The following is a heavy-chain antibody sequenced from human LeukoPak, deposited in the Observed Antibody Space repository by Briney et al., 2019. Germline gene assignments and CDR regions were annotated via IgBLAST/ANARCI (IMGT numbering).Heavy chain of an antibody. D-gene: IGHD3-16*01. CDR3: ARNPVRNAYYRDSTRY. CDR2: IWYDGSHT. V-gene: IGHV3-33*01. J-gene: IGHJ4*02. CDR1: GFTFSDYG. Sequence: GGSLRLSCEGSGFTFSDYGLHWVRQAPGRGLEWVALIWYDGSHTYYADSVKGRFTISRDNSKNTLYLQMNSLRAEDTALYYCARNPVRNAYYRDSTRYWGQGTLVTVSS.